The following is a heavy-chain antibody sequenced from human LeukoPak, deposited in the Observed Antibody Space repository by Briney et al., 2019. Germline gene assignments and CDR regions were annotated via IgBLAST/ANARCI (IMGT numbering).Heavy chain of an antibody. D-gene: IGHD2-2*03. Sequence: MGSGPTLVNPTQTLTLTCTFSGFSLSTSGVGVGWIPQLPGKALEWLAPIYWNDDKRYSPSLESRLTITKDTSKNQVLLTMTNMDPVDTATYYCAHNTNAGYCSSTSCLNCFDPWGQGTLVTVSS. CDR2: IYWNDDK. CDR3: AHNTNAGYCSSTSCLNCFDP. V-gene: IGHV2-5*01. CDR1: GFSLSTSGVG. J-gene: IGHJ5*02.